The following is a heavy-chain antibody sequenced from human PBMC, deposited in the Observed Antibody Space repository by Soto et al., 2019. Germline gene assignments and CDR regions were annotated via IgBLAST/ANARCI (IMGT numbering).Heavy chain of an antibody. CDR3: ARGGKKAAVDYYGSGSYTYYYCGMDV. J-gene: IGHJ6*02. V-gene: IGHV3-33*01. CDR1: GFTFSSYG. Sequence: GGSLRLSCAASGFTFSSYGMHWVRQAPGKGLEWVAVIWYDGSNKYYADSVKGRFTISRDNSKNTLYLQMNSLRAEDTAVYYCARGGKKAAVDYYGSGSYTYYYCGMDVWGQGTTVTVSS. CDR2: IWYDGSNK. D-gene: IGHD3-10*01.